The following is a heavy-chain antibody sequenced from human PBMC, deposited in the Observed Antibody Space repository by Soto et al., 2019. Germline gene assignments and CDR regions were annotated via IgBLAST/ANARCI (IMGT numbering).Heavy chain of an antibody. CDR1: GFTFSDFG. CDR3: AREVSAPCNYFDY. CDR2: IWFDRSNS. D-gene: IGHD1-20*01. J-gene: IGHJ4*02. Sequence: GGPLRLSGAASGFTFSDFGMHWVRQAPGKGLEWVAVIWFDRSNSYYPDTVKGRYTISRDNSKHTLSLHMYILRAEDMAVYYCAREVSAPCNYFDYWGRGTLVTVSS. V-gene: IGHV3-33*01.